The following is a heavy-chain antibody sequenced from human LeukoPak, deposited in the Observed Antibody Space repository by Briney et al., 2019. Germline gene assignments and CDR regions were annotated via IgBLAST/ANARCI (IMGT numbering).Heavy chain of an antibody. Sequence: GGPLRLSCAASGFTFRNYNMIWVRQAPGRGLEWASSISSSVTYIYYADSVKGRFTISRDDAKNSLFLQMNSLRAEDTAVYYCATADLTGYYGGDYWGQGTLVTVSS. CDR3: ATADLTGYYGGDY. CDR2: ISSSVTYI. D-gene: IGHD3-9*01. J-gene: IGHJ4*02. CDR1: GFTFRNYN. V-gene: IGHV3-21*01.